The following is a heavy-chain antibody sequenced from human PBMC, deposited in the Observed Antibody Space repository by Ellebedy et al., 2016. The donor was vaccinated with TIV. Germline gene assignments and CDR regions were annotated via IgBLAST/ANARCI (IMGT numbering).Heavy chain of an antibody. D-gene: IGHD6-19*01. J-gene: IGHJ4*02. CDR3: ARVSLSLSEMGFSGWYPYFDY. Sequence: SETLSLXXAVSGGSISSGGYYWGWIRQPPGKGLEWIGSIYYSGSTYYNPSLKSRVTISVDTSKNQFSLKLSSVTAADTAVYHCARVSLSLSEMGFSGWYPYFDYWGQGTLVTVSS. V-gene: IGHV4-39*07. CDR2: IYYSGST. CDR1: GGSISSGGYY.